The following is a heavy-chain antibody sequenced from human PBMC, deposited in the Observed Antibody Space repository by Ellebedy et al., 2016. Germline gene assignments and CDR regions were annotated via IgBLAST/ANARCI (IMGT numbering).Heavy chain of an antibody. V-gene: IGHV3-7*04. D-gene: IGHD6-6*01. Sequence: GESLKISCAASGFTFSNYWMSWVRQAPGKGLEWVANINQDGSETYYVDSVKGQFTISRDNARNSLYLQMNSLRVEDMAVYYCARGDSNSGDYWGQGTLVTVSS. J-gene: IGHJ4*02. CDR3: ARGDSNSGDY. CDR2: INQDGSET. CDR1: GFTFSNYW.